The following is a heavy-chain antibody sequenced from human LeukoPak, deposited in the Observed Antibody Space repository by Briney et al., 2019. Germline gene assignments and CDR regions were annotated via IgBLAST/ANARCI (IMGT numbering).Heavy chain of an antibody. Sequence: ASVKVSCKASGYTFTNYGISWVRQAPGQGLEWMGWISIYNGNTDYAQKLQGRVTMTTDTSTSTAYMELRSLRSDDTAVYYCARITYDFWSGYYMPDDPWGQGTLVTVPS. CDR3: ARITYDFWSGYYMPDDP. D-gene: IGHD3-3*01. J-gene: IGHJ5*02. CDR1: GYTFTNYG. CDR2: ISIYNGNT. V-gene: IGHV1-18*01.